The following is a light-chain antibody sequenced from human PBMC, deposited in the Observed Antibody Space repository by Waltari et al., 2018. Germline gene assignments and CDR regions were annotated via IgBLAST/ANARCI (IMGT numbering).Light chain of an antibody. CDR1: QSISKY. CDR3: QHYVSLPVT. J-gene: IGKJ1*01. Sequence: SCRTNQSISKYLAWYQQKPDQAPRLLIYHASSRATGIPDRFSGSGSGTDFSLTISRLEPEDFAVYYCQHYVSLPVTFGQGTKVEIK. CDR2: HAS. V-gene: IGKV3-20*01.